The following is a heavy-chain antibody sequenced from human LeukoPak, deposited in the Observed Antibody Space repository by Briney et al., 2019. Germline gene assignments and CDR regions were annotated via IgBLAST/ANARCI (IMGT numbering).Heavy chain of an antibody. CDR1: GFTFNNYW. D-gene: IGHD1-26*01. CDR3: TRGGIWGMDV. CDR2: IKHDGSEK. V-gene: IGHV3-7*01. J-gene: IGHJ6*02. Sequence: GGSLRLSCVTSGFTFNNYWMTWVRQAPGKGLEWVATIKHDGSEKYYVDSVKGRFTISRDNGKNSLYLQMNSLRAEDTAVYYSTRGGIWGMDVWGQGTTVIVSS.